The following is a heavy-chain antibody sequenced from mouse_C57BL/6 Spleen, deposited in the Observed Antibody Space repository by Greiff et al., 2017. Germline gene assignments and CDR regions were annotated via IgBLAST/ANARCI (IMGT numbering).Heavy chain of an antibody. Sequence: QVQLKQPGAELVKPGASVKLSCKASGYTFTSYWMHWVKQRPGQGLEWIGMIHPNSGSTNYNEKFKSKATLTVDKSSSTAYMQLSSLTSEDSAVYYCARGSNYNYFDYWGQGTTLTVSS. J-gene: IGHJ2*01. D-gene: IGHD2-5*01. CDR1: GYTFTSYW. V-gene: IGHV1-64*01. CDR3: ARGSNYNYFDY. CDR2: IHPNSGST.